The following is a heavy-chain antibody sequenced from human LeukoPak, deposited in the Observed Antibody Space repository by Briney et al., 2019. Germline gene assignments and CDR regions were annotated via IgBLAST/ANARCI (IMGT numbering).Heavy chain of an antibody. V-gene: IGHV3-33*01. CDR1: GFAFSNYG. J-gene: IGHJ3*02. Sequence: GRSLRLSCSASGFAFSNYGVHWVRQAPGKGLEWVAVIWYDGSYKYYADSVKGRFTISRDNSKNTLYLQMNSLRAEDTAVYYCAREYFYDSSDYSDAFDIWGQGTMVTVSS. CDR2: IWYDGSYK. D-gene: IGHD3-22*01. CDR3: AREYFYDSSDYSDAFDI.